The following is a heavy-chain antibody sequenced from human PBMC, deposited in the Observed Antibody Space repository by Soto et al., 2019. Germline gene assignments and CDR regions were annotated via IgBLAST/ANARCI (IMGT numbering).Heavy chain of an antibody. Sequence: RMEQSGAEVRKPGSSVKVSCKPSGGSLTSYPMAWVRQAPGQGFAWMGGIIPIHGTTEYAQKFQGRVTITADESTNRATLELTGLTSEDTAVYYCARGWGLVSWGQGTLVTVSS. J-gene: IGHJ4*02. CDR2: IIPIHGTT. D-gene: IGHD3-16*01. CDR3: ARGWGLVS. CDR1: GGSLTSYP. V-gene: IGHV1-69*01.